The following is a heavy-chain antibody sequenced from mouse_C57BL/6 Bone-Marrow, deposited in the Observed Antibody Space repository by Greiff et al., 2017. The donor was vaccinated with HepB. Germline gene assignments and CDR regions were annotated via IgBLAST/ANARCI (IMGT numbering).Heavy chain of an antibody. Sequence: VQLQQSGPELVKPGASVKIPCKASGYTFTDYNMDWVKQSHGKSLEWIGDINPNNGGTIYNQKFKGKATLTVDKSSSTAYMALRRLTSEDTAVYYCARGNYYGSSYPFFYYFDYWGQGTTLTVSS. D-gene: IGHD1-1*01. CDR2: INPNNGGT. V-gene: IGHV1-18*01. J-gene: IGHJ2*01. CDR3: ARGNYYGSSYPFFYYFDY. CDR1: GYTFTDYN.